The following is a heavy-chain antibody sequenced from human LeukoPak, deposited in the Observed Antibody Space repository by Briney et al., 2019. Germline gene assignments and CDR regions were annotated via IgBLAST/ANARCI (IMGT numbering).Heavy chain of an antibody. CDR3: ARNSGNSYTSESTTYYHYYLDV. V-gene: IGHV4-59*01. D-gene: IGHD2/OR15-2a*01. Sequence: SEPLTLPCTVSVGPCRHSYWLWLPRPPGRALEGIDYIDNSEHTNYNLPLKSRLNISFDSHKHQISLKQSSVSGADPPVFFCARNSGNSYTSESTTYYHYYLDVWGTGTTVTVSS. CDR2: IDNSEHT. J-gene: IGHJ6*03. CDR1: VGPCRHSY.